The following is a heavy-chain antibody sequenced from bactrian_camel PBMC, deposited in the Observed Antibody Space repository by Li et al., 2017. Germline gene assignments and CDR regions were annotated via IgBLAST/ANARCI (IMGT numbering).Heavy chain of an antibody. CDR1: GYTTICT. J-gene: IGHJ6*01. V-gene: IGHV3S42*01. D-gene: IGHD3*01. CDR3: VSDSLGSCRSVSPVGH. Sequence: VQLVESGGGLVQPGGSLRLSCEASGYTTICTMGWYRQAPGKGLECVATITSLGFNTRYADSVQGRFTVSRDNAQKTTYLQMDSLTPEDTGMYYCVSDSLGSCRSVSPVGHWGQGTQVTVS. CDR2: ITSLGFNT.